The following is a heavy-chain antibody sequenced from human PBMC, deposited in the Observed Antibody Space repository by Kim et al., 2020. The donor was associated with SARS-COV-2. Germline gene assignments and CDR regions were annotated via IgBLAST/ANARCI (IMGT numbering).Heavy chain of an antibody. CDR1: GGSVTSGSYY. CDR3: ARISPLDFGDYL. CDR2: IYGSGGT. Sequence: SETLSLTCTVSGGSVTSGSYYWTWIRQPPGRGVEWIGYIYGSGGTNYSPSLGSRVSISFDTSRNQFSLRLTSVTAADTAEYFCARISPLDFGDYLWGQGILVTVSS. V-gene: IGHV4-61*01. J-gene: IGHJ5*02. D-gene: IGHD2-21*02.